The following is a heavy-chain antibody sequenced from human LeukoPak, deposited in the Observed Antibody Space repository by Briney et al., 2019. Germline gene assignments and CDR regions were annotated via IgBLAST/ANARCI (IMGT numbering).Heavy chain of an antibody. V-gene: IGHV5-51*01. CDR2: IYPGDSDT. CDR1: GYSFTSYW. D-gene: IGHD6-13*01. J-gene: IGHJ4*02. Sequence: GESLKISCKGSGYSFTSYWIGWVRQMPGKGLEWMGIIYPGDSDTRYSPSFQGQVTISADKSISTAYLQWSGLKASDTAMYYCARWTLAGYSSSWYYFDYWGQGTLVTVSS. CDR3: ARWTLAGYSSSWYYFDY.